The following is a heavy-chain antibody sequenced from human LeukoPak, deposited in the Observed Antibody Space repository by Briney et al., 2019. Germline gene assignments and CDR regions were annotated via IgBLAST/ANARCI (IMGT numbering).Heavy chain of an antibody. CDR2: INHSGST. D-gene: IGHD3-22*01. Sequence: PSETLSLTCTVSGGSISSSSYYWGWIRQPPGKGLEWIGEINHSGSTNYNPSLKSRVTISVDTSKNQFSLKLSSVTAADTAVYYCAREFSMIVVAHALDIWGQGTMVTVSS. CDR1: GGSISSSSYY. V-gene: IGHV4-39*07. J-gene: IGHJ3*02. CDR3: AREFSMIVVAHALDI.